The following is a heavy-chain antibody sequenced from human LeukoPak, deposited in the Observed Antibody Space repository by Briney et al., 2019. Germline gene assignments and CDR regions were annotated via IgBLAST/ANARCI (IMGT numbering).Heavy chain of an antibody. CDR3: ASTYCSGGSCSDDAFDI. Sequence: GESLKISCKGSGYSFTSYWIGWVRQMPGKGLEWMGLIYPGDSDTRYSPSFQGQVTISADKSISTAYRQWSSLKASDTAMYYCASTYCSGGSCSDDAFDIWGQGTMVTVSS. D-gene: IGHD2-15*01. CDR2: IYPGDSDT. J-gene: IGHJ3*02. V-gene: IGHV5-51*01. CDR1: GYSFTSYW.